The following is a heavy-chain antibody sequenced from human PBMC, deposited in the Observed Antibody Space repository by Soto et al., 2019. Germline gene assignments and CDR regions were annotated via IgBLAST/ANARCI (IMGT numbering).Heavy chain of an antibody. V-gene: IGHV1-46*03. CDR3: ISTLGARFDY. D-gene: IGHD1-26*01. Sequence: ALVKVSCKASGYTFTSQNMHWVRQAPGQGLEWMGVINPSIGTTTYAQKFQGRVTMTSDTSTSSVYMEVSSLRSEDTAVYYCISTLGARFDYWGQGTLVTVSS. CDR2: INPSIGTT. CDR1: GYTFTSQN. J-gene: IGHJ4*02.